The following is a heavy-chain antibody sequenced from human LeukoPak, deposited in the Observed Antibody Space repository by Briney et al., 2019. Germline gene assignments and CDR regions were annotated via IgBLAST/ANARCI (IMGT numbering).Heavy chain of an antibody. CDR3: ARGVRTHDHHDYGDYSYYFDY. CDR2: IYTSGST. D-gene: IGHD4-17*01. J-gene: IGHJ4*02. V-gene: IGHV4-4*07. CDR1: GGSISSYY. Sequence: SETLSLTCTVSGGSISSYYWSWIRQPAGKGLEWIGRIYTSGSTNYNPSLKSRVTMSVDTSKNQFSLKLSSVTAADTAVYYCARGVRTHDHHDYGDYSYYFDYWGQGTLVTVSS.